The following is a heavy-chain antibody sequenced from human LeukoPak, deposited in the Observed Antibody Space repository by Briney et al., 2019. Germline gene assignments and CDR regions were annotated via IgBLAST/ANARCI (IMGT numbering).Heavy chain of an antibody. CDR2: ISAYNGNT. CDR3: AIEAEHTVTTPDY. Sequence: GASVKVSCKASGYTFSSYGISWVRQAPGQALEWMGWISAYNGNTNYAQKLHGRVTMTTDTSTSTAYMQLRSLRANDTAGYYCAIEAEHTVTTPDYWGQGTLVTVSS. D-gene: IGHD4-17*01. J-gene: IGHJ4*02. V-gene: IGHV1-18*01. CDR1: GYTFSSYG.